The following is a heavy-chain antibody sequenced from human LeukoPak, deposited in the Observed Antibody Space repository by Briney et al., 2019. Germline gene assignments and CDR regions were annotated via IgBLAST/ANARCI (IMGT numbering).Heavy chain of an antibody. CDR3: ATAPGDYYDSSGYYYDFLGMDY. J-gene: IGHJ4*02. CDR1: GGSISSSSYY. Sequence: SETLSLTCTVSGGSISSSSYYWGWIRQPPGKGLEWIGSIYYSGSTYYNPSLKSRVTISVDTSKNQFSLKLSPVTAADTAVYYCATAPGDYYDSSGYYYDFLGMDYWGQGTLVTVSS. CDR2: IYYSGST. V-gene: IGHV4-39*01. D-gene: IGHD3-22*01.